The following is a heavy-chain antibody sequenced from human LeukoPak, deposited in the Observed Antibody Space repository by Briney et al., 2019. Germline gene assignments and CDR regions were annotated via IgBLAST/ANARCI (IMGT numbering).Heavy chain of an antibody. J-gene: IGHJ4*02. V-gene: IGHV4-34*01. Sequence: SETLSLTCAVYGGSFIGYFWNWIRQSPGKGLEWIAEINDRGTTNYNPLLKSRVTISVDTSKNQFSLKLTSVTAADTGVYYCARDPTAVVTVPYYFDFWGQGTPVTVSS. D-gene: IGHD4-23*01. CDR1: GGSFIGYF. CDR3: ARDPTAVVTVPYYFDF. CDR2: INDRGTT.